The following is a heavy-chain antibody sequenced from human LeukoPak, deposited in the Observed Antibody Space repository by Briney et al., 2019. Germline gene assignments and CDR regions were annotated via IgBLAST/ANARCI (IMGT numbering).Heavy chain of an antibody. V-gene: IGHV3-66*01. CDR1: GFTVSSNY. CDR2: IYSGGST. D-gene: IGHD3-10*01. CDR3: ARVERTLLWFGELYY. J-gene: IGHJ4*02. Sequence: GGSLRLSCAASGFTVSSNYMSWVRQAPGKGLEWVSVIYSGGSTYYADSVKGRFTISRDNSKNTLYLQMNSLRAEDTAVYYCARVERTLLWFGELYYWGQGTLVTVSS.